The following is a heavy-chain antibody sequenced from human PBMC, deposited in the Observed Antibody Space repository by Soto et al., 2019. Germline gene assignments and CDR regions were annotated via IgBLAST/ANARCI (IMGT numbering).Heavy chain of an antibody. CDR3: ARDNSGDEWC. CDR1: GGTFYSYT. Sequence: QVQLVQSGAEVKKPGASVKVSCKASGGTFYSYTISWVRQAPGQGLEWMGEIIPILGIANYAQKFRGRVTITADKSPSTAYLEMSSLTSDDTAVYYCARDNSGDEWCWGQGTLVTVSS. CDR2: IIPILGIA. D-gene: IGHD5-12*01. J-gene: IGHJ4*02. V-gene: IGHV1-69*08.